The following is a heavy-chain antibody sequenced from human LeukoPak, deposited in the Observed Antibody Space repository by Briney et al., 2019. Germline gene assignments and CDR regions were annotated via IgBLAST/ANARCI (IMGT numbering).Heavy chain of an antibody. Sequence: SETLSLTCTVSGASISSGGHYWSWLRQHPGKGREWNGYIYYIATSYYPPSLQSPVTISLDTSNKQFSLKLLSVTAADTAVYYCARTVSGYPLDYWGQGTLVTVSS. J-gene: IGHJ4*02. D-gene: IGHD3-9*01. V-gene: IGHV4-31*01. CDR2: IYYIATS. CDR1: GASISSGGHY. CDR3: ARTVSGYPLDY.